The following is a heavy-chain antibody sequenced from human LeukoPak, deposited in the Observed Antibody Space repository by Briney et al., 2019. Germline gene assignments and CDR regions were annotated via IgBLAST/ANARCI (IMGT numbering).Heavy chain of an antibody. J-gene: IGHJ6*03. CDR2: INPNSGVT. CDR3: ARAFGYSSSWGYYYYYMDV. CDR1: GYTFTGYY. Sequence: ASVKVSCKASGYTFTGYYMHWVRQAPGQGLEWMGWINPNSGVTNYAQKFQGRVTMTRDTSISTAYMELSRLRSDDTALYYCARAFGYSSSWGYYYYYMDVWGKGTTVTISS. D-gene: IGHD6-13*01. V-gene: IGHV1-2*02.